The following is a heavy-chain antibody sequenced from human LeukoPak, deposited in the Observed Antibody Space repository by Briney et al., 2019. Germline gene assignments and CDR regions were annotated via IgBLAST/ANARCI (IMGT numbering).Heavy chain of an antibody. CDR2: IIPIFGTA. Sequence: GASVKVSCKASGGTFSSYAISWVRQAPGQGLEWMGGIIPIFGTANYAQKFQGRVTITADESTSTAYMELSSLRSEDTAVYYCASKRGYSYPAFGYWGQGTLVTVSS. D-gene: IGHD5-18*01. V-gene: IGHV1-69*13. CDR1: GGTFSSYA. CDR3: ASKRGYSYPAFGY. J-gene: IGHJ4*02.